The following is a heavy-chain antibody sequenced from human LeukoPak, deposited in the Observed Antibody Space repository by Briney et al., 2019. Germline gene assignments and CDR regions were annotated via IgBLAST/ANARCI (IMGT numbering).Heavy chain of an antibody. CDR3: ARVQGILWFGELPSLLNY. D-gene: IGHD3-10*01. V-gene: IGHV1-18*01. CDR1: GYTFTNYG. Sequence: GASVKVSCKASGYTFTNYGITWVRQAPGQGLEWMGWISAYNGNTNYAQKLQGRVTMTTDTSTSTAYMELRSLRSDDTAVYYCARVQGILWFGELPSLLNYWGQGTLVTVSS. CDR2: ISAYNGNT. J-gene: IGHJ4*02.